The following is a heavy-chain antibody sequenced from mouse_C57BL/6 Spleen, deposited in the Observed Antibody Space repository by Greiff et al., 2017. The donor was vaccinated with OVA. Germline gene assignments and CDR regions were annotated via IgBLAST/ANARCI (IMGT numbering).Heavy chain of an antibody. Sequence: EVQLVESGGGLVQPKGSLKLSCAASGFTFNTYAMHWVRQAPGKGLEWVARIRSKSSNYATYYADSVKDRFTISRDESQSMLYLQMNNLKTEDTAMYYCVREDYYYGSSYWYFDVWGTGTTVTVSS. CDR3: VREDYYYGSSYWYFDV. J-gene: IGHJ1*03. D-gene: IGHD1-1*01. CDR2: IRSKSSNYAT. V-gene: IGHV10-3*01. CDR1: GFTFNTYA.